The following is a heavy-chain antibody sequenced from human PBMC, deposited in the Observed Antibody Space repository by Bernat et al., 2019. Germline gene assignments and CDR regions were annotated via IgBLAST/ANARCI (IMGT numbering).Heavy chain of an antibody. D-gene: IGHD2-15*01. CDR3: ARGDLGYCSGGSCYSSDY. V-gene: IGHV1-69*17. CDR1: GGTFSSYA. Sequence: QVQLVQSGAEVKKPGSSVKVSCKASGGTFSSYAISWVRQAPGQGLEWMGGIIPIFGIANYAQKFQGRVTLTADKSTSTAYMELSSLRSEDTAVYYCARGDLGYCSGGSCYSSDYWGQGTLVTVSS. J-gene: IGHJ4*02. CDR2: IIPIFGIA.